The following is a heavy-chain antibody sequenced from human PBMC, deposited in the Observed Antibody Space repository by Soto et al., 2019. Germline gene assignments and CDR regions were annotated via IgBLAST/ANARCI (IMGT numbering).Heavy chain of an antibody. CDR2: INHSGST. CDR1: GGSFSGYY. Sequence: QVQLQQWGAGLLKPSETLSLTCAVYGGSFSGYYWSWIRQPPGKGLEWSGEINHSGSTNYNPSLKSRVTISVDTSKNQFSLKLSSVTAADTAVYYCARGGTHAERRARIYYYSYMDVWGKGTTVTVSS. CDR3: ARGGTHAERRARIYYYSYMDV. D-gene: IGHD1-1*01. J-gene: IGHJ6*03. V-gene: IGHV4-34*01.